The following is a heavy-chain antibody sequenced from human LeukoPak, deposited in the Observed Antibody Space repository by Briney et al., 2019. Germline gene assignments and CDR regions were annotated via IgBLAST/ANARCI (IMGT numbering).Heavy chain of an antibody. CDR3: AKDGGITISGVVQVFDS. CDR2: ISGRGEKT. D-gene: IGHD3-3*01. Sequence: GGSLRLSCVTSGFTFSEYAMSWVRQAPGKGLERVSGISGRGEKTYYADSVKGRFTISRDTSKKTLSLQMNSLRAEDTALYYCAKDGGITISGVVQVFDSWGQGTLVSVSS. V-gene: IGHV3-23*01. J-gene: IGHJ4*02. CDR1: GFTFSEYA.